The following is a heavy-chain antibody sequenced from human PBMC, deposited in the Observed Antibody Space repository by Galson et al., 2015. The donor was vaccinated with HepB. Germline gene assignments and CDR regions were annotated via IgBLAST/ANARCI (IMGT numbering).Heavy chain of an antibody. CDR2: INSNSGGT. J-gene: IGHJ6*02. CDR3: ARGALGETAIDYYYGMDV. D-gene: IGHD5-24*01. V-gene: IGHV1-2*06. CDR1: GYTFIGYY. Sequence: SVKVSCKATGYTFIGYYMHWVRQAPGQGLEWMGRINSNSGGTHYAQKFQGRVTMTRDTSNSTAYMELSRLRSDDTAVYYCARGALGETAIDYYYGMDVWGQGTTVTVSS.